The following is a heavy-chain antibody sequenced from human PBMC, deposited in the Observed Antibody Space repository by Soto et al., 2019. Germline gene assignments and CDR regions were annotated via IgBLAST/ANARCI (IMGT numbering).Heavy chain of an antibody. CDR3: ATGGFRGYCSSTSCYALDY. CDR2: FDPEDGET. Sequence: ASVKVSCKVSGYTLTELSMHWVRQAPGKGLEWMGGFDPEDGETIYAQKFQGRVTMTEDTSTDTAYMELSSLRSEDTAVYYCATGGFRGYCSSTSCYALDYWGQGTLVTVSS. CDR1: GYTLTELS. V-gene: IGHV1-24*01. D-gene: IGHD2-2*01. J-gene: IGHJ4*02.